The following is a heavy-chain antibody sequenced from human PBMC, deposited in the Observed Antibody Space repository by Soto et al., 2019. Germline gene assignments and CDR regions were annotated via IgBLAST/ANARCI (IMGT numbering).Heavy chain of an antibody. J-gene: IGHJ6*02. CDR3: VGVVPAATPYYYYGMDV. D-gene: IGHD2-2*01. V-gene: IGHV4-59*01. CDR1: GGSISSYY. Sequence: ETLSLTCTVSGGSISSYYWSWIRQPPGKGLEWIGYIYYSGSANYNPSLKSRVTISVDTSKNQFSLKLSSVTAADTAVYYCVGVVPAATPYYYYGMDVWGQGTTVTSP. CDR2: IYYSGSA.